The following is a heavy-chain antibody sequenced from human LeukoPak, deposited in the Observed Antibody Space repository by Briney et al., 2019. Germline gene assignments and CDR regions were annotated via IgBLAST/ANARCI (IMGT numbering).Heavy chain of an antibody. D-gene: IGHD6-19*01. CDR3: ARARDSSGWYSLAFDY. V-gene: IGHV4-34*01. CDR1: GGSFSGYY. J-gene: IGHJ4*02. Sequence: SETLSLTCAVYGGSFSGYYWSWIRQPPGKGMEWIGEINHSGSTNYNPSLKSRVTISVDTSKNQFSLKLSSVTAADTAVYYCARARDSSGWYSLAFDYWGQGTLVTVSS. CDR2: INHSGST.